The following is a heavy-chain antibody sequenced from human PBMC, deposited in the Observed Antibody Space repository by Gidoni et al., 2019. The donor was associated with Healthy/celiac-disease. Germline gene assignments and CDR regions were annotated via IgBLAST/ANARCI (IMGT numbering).Heavy chain of an antibody. CDR1: GFTVVSNY. CDR2: IYSGGST. CDR3: ARSSAVAGTETPVFDY. J-gene: IGHJ4*02. Sequence: EVQLVESGGGLIQPGGSLRLSCAASGFTVVSNYMSWVRQAPGKGLEWVSVIYSGGSTYYADSVKGRFTISRDNSKTTLYLQMNSLRAEDTAVYYCARSSAVAGTETPVFDYWGQGTLVTVSS. D-gene: IGHD6-19*01. V-gene: IGHV3-53*01.